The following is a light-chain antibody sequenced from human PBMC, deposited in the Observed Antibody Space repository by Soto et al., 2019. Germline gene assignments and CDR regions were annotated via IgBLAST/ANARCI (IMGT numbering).Light chain of an antibody. J-gene: IGKJ3*01. CDR1: QSISSN. Sequence: EIVMTQSPATLSVSPGERATLSCRASQSISSNLAWYQQKPGQAPRLLVYGASSRATGIPDRFSGSGSGTDFTLTISSLEPEDFAVYYCQQRSTWPPFSFGPRTKVDIK. V-gene: IGKV3D-15*01. CDR2: GAS. CDR3: QQRSTWPPFS.